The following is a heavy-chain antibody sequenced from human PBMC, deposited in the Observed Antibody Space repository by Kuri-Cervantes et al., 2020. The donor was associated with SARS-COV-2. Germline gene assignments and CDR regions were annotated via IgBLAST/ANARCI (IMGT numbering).Heavy chain of an antibody. Sequence: GESLKISCAASGFTFSSYSINWVRQAPGKGLEWVSYIMGSSETIDYADSVKGRFTISRDNARNTLYLQMNSLRAEDTAVYYCAKVYVYSIAAAGSFDYWGQGTLVTVSS. V-gene: IGHV3-48*01. CDR3: AKVYVYSIAAAGSFDY. CDR1: GFTFSSYS. CDR2: IMGSSETI. D-gene: IGHD6-13*01. J-gene: IGHJ4*02.